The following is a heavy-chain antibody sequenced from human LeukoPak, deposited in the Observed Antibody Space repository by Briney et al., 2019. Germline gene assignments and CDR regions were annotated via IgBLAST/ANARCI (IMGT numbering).Heavy chain of an antibody. D-gene: IGHD3-22*01. CDR1: GYTFTSYG. J-gene: IGHJ3*02. V-gene: IGHV1-18*01. CDR3: AGKYYYDSSGYYPHDAFDI. Sequence: ASVKVSCKASGYTFTSYGISWVRQAPGQGLEWMGWISAYNGNTNYAQKFQGRVTMTRDTSISTAYMELSRLRSDDTAVYYCAGKYYYDSSGYYPHDAFDIWGQGTMVTVSS. CDR2: ISAYNGNT.